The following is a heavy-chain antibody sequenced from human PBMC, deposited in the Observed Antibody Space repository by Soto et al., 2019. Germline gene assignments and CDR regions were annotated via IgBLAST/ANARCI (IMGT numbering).Heavy chain of an antibody. V-gene: IGHV3-23*01. CDR2: ISGSGGTT. CDR3: AKDRDCSGGSCYYNY. J-gene: IGHJ4*02. D-gene: IGHD2-15*01. CDR1: GFTFSNYA. Sequence: GGSLRLSCVASGFTFSNYAMNWVRQAPGKGLEWVSAISGSGGTTYYADSVKGRFTISRDNSKNTLFLQMNSLRAEDTAVYYCAKDRDCSGGSCYYNYWGQGTLVTVSS.